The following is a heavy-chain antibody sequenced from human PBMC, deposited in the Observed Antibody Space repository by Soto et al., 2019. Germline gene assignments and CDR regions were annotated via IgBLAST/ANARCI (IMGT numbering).Heavy chain of an antibody. Sequence: QVQLVQSGAEVKKPGSSVKVSCKASGGTFSSYAISWVRQAPGQGLEWMGGIIPIFGTANNAQKFQGRVTLTADESTSTAYMELSMLRSAHWAVYYCARDGYYFDSSGYYYYFDFWGQGTLVTVSS. CDR1: GGTFSSYA. CDR3: ARDGYYFDSSGYYYYFDF. V-gene: IGHV1-69*12. J-gene: IGHJ4*02. D-gene: IGHD3-22*01. CDR2: IIPIFGTA.